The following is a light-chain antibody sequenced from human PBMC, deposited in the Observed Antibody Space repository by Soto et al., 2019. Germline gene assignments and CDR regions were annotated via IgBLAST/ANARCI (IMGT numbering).Light chain of an antibody. CDR2: DVT. Sequence: QSVLTQPASVSGSPGQSITISCTGTSSDVGGYNYVSWYQQHPGKAPKLMIYDVTTRPSGVSNRFSGSKSGNTASLTISGLQAEDEADYYCSSYTSSSTLDVVFGGGTKLTVL. J-gene: IGLJ2*01. CDR1: SSDVGGYNY. CDR3: SSYTSSSTLDVV. V-gene: IGLV2-14*03.